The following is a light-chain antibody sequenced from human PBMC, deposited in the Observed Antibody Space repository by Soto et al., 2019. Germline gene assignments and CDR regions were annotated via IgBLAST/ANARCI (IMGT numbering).Light chain of an antibody. CDR1: QSISSW. J-gene: IGKJ1*01. CDR3: QQYNSYFRT. V-gene: IGKV1-5*01. Sequence: DIQMTQSPSTLSASVGDRVTITCRASQSISSWLAWYQQKPGKAPKLLIYDASSLESGVPSRFSGSGSGTEFTLTISSLQPDDFETYYCQQYNSYFRTFGKGTQVDIX. CDR2: DAS.